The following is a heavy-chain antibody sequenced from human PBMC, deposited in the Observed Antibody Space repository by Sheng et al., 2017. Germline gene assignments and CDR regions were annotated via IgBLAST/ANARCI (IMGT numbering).Heavy chain of an antibody. D-gene: IGHD3-3*01. CDR3: ALWSGYLSYFDY. Sequence: QLQLQESGPGLVKPSETLSLTCTVSGGSISSSSYYWGWIRQPTGKGLEWIGSIYYSGSTYYNPSLKSRVTISVDTSKNQFSLKLSSVTAADTAVYYCALWSGYLSYFDYWGQGTLVTVSS. CDR2: IYYSGST. J-gene: IGHJ4*02. V-gene: IGHV4-39*07. CDR1: GGSISSSSYY.